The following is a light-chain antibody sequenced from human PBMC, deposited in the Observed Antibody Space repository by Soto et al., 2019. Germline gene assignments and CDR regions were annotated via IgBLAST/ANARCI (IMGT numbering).Light chain of an antibody. V-gene: IGKV3-11*01. Sequence: ELVLTQSPATLSSSPGARATLSCRASQSVSSYLAWYQQKPGQAPRLLIYDASNRATGIPARFSGSGSGTDFTLTISSLEPEDFAVYYCQQRSNWPPITVGQGTRLEI. CDR1: QSVSSY. CDR3: QQRSNWPPIT. J-gene: IGKJ5*01. CDR2: DAS.